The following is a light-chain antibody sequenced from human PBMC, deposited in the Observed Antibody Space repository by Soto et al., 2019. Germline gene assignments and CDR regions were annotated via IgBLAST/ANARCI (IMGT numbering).Light chain of an antibody. CDR1: QSISNW. V-gene: IGKV1-5*01. J-gene: IGKJ1*01. CDR2: DAS. Sequence: DIQMSESPSTLSASVGDRVTITCRASQSISNWLAWYQQKPGKAPKLLIYDASSLESEVPSRFSGGGFGTEFTLTISSLKPDDFATYYCQQYNSYSTFGQGTKVDIK. CDR3: QQYNSYST.